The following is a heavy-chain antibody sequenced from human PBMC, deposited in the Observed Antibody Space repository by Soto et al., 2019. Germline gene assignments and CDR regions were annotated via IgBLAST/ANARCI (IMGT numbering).Heavy chain of an antibody. CDR3: VQSRCGGDCLEIYSSHAYNGLDV. CDR2: FYWDDDK. Sequence: QVTLKESGPTLVKPTQTLTLTCTVSGLSLRTTGVGVGWVRQPPGKALEWLALFYWDDDKRYSPSLRSRLTIAKAISEKQVVLTMTNVDTVDTATYYCVQSRCGGDCLEIYSSHAYNGLDVWGQGTTVTVSS. D-gene: IGHD2-21*02. V-gene: IGHV2-5*02. J-gene: IGHJ6*02. CDR1: GLSLRTTGVG.